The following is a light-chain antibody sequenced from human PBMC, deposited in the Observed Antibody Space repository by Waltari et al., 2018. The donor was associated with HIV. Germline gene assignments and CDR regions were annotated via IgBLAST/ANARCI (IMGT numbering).Light chain of an antibody. J-gene: IGKJ1*01. Sequence: EIVMTQSPATLSVSPGERVTLSCRASQSVSSDLAWYQQKPGQVPRLLIYGASIRATNIPGRFSGSGSGTDFTLTISSLQSEDFAVYYCQHYNNWPPEGTFGQGTKVEIK. V-gene: IGKV3-15*01. CDR1: QSVSSD. CDR2: GAS. CDR3: QHYNNWPPEGT.